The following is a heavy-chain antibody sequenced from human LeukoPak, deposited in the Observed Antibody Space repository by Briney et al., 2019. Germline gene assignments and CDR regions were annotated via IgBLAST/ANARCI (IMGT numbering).Heavy chain of an antibody. D-gene: IGHD3-3*01. J-gene: IGHJ4*02. Sequence: MASETLSLTCTVSGGSISSSSYYWGWIRQPPGKGREWIASIYYSGSTYYNPSLKSRVTISVDTSKNQFSLKLSSVTAADTAVYYCARGVSGSFVRFLEWLFYFDYWGQGTLVTVSS. V-gene: IGHV4-39*07. CDR2: IYYSGST. CDR1: GGSISSSSYY. CDR3: ARGVSGSFVRFLEWLFYFDY.